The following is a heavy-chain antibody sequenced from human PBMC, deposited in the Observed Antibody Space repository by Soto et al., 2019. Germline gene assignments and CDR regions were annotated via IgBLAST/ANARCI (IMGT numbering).Heavy chain of an antibody. D-gene: IGHD2-2*01. CDR2: IYYSTIS. J-gene: IGHJ4*02. CDR3: ARVGTETAVPRGFDY. V-gene: IGHV4-59*01. CDR1: GGSISNYY. Sequence: SETLSLTCTVSGGSISNYYWSWIRQPPGKGLEWIGDIYYSTISNYNPSLKSRATILVDTSKNQFSKKLSTVTTADTAVYYCARVGTETAVPRGFDYWGQGTQVT.